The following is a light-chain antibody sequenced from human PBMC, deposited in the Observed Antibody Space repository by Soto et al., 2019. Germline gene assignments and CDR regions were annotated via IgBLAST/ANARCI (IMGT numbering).Light chain of an antibody. CDR3: QQYYTTPRT. CDR1: QSVLYSSNNKNY. CDR2: WAS. J-gene: IGKJ1*01. Sequence: DIVMTQSPDSLTVSLGVRATINCKSSQSVLYSSNNKNYLAWYQQKPGQPPKLLIYWASTRESGVPDRFSGSESGTDFTLTISSLQAEDVAVYYCQQYYTTPRTFGQGTKVAIK. V-gene: IGKV4-1*01.